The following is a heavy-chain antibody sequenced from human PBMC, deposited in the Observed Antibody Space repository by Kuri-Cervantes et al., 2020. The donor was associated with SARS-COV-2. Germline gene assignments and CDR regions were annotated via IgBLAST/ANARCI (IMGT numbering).Heavy chain of an antibody. CDR3: AKDHQYYYDSSGYYYFGY. J-gene: IGHJ4*02. CDR1: GFTFSSYA. CDR2: ISGSGGST. V-gene: IGHV3-23*01. D-gene: IGHD3-22*01. Sequence: GGCLRLSCAASGFTFSSYAMSWVRQAPGRGREWVSAISGSGGSTYYADSVKGRFTISRDNSKNTLYLQMNSLRAEDTAVYYCAKDHQYYYDSSGYYYFGYWGQGTLVTVSS.